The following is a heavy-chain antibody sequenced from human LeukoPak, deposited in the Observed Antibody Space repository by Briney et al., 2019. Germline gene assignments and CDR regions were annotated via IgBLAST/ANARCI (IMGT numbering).Heavy chain of an antibody. CDR2: IYHSGST. D-gene: IGHD5-18*01. CDR3: AKSSYSIFDY. CDR1: GYSISSGCY. Sequence: SETLSLTCTVSGYSISSGCYWGWIRQPPGKGLEWIGSIYHSGSTYYNPSLKSRVTISVDTSKNQFSLKLSSVTAADTAVYYCAKSSYSIFDYWGQGTLVTVSS. V-gene: IGHV4-38-2*02. J-gene: IGHJ4*02.